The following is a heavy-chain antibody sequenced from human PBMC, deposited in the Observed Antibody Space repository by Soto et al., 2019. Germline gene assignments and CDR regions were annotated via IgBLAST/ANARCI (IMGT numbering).Heavy chain of an antibody. J-gene: IGHJ3*02. CDR1: GFTFTSSA. Sequence: SVKVSCKASGFTFTSSAMQWVRQARGQRLEWIGWIVVGSGNTNYAQKFQERVTITRDMSTSTAYMELSSLRSEDTAVYYCAAPYSSGMGAFDIWGQGTVVTVSS. D-gene: IGHD6-19*01. V-gene: IGHV1-58*02. CDR3: AAPYSSGMGAFDI. CDR2: IVVGSGNT.